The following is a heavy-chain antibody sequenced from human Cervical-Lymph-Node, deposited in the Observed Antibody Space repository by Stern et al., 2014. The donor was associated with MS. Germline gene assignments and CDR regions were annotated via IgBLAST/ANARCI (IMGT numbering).Heavy chain of an antibody. Sequence: QVQLQQSGPGLVKPSQTLSLTCSVSGVSVSSGRYYWSWIRQSAGEGLEWVGRIYTTGSTAYNPSLQSRVAISIDTSANEFSLRLTSVTAADTAVYYCVRSGVVGGTVHYDYWGQGTLVTVSS. D-gene: IGHD1-26*01. V-gene: IGHV4-61*02. CDR3: VRSGVVGGTVHYDY. CDR1: GVSVSSGRYY. CDR2: IYTTGST. J-gene: IGHJ4*02.